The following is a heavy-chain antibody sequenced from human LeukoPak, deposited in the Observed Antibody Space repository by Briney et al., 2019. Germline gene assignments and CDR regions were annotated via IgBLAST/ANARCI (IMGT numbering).Heavy chain of an antibody. V-gene: IGHV1-18*01. D-gene: IGHD2-2*01. CDR1: GYTFTSYG. J-gene: IGHJ4*02. CDR3: ARDMLGGVVPAAIVLSFDY. Sequence: ASVKVSCKASGYTFTSYGISWVRQAPGQGLEWMGWISAYNGNTNYAQKLQGRVTMTTDTSTSTAYMELRSLRSDDTAVYYCARDMLGGVVPAAIVLSFDYWGQGTLVTVSS. CDR2: ISAYNGNT.